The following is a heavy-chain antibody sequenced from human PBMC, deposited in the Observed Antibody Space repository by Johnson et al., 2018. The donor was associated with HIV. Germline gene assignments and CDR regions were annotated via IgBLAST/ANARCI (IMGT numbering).Heavy chain of an antibody. D-gene: IGHD6-19*01. J-gene: IGHJ3*01. Sequence: QVQLVESGGGVVQPGRSLRLSCAASGFTFSSYAMHWVRQAPGKGLEWVAVISYDGSIKYYADSVKGRFTISRDNSKNTLYLQMNSLRAEDTAVYYCATFGYTSGWIVTDDAFDVWGHG. CDR3: ATFGYTSGWIVTDDAFDV. CDR2: ISYDGSIK. V-gene: IGHV3-30*04. CDR1: GFTFSSYA.